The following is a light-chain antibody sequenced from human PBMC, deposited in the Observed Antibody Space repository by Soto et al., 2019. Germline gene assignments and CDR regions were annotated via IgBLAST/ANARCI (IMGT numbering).Light chain of an antibody. J-gene: IGKJ5*01. CDR3: QQYSNWPT. CDR1: QSVSRN. V-gene: IGKV3-15*01. Sequence: EIVMTQSPATLSVSPGERAILSCRASQSVSRNLAWYQQRPGQAPRLLISGASTRATGIAARFSGSGSGTEFTLTISILQSEDSALYYCQQYSNWPTFCQRTRLEIK. CDR2: GAS.